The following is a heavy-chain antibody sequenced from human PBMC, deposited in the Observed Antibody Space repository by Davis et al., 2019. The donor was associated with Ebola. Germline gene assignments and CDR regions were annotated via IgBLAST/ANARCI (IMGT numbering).Heavy chain of an antibody. D-gene: IGHD2-21*02. CDR2: IKQDGSEK. Sequence: GESLKISCAASGFVFRNYVMSWVRQAPGKGLEWVANIKQDGSEKYYVDSVKGRFTVSRDNAKNSLYLQMNSLRAEDTAVYYCVRDPALVVTGGGWFFGLWGRGTLVTVSS. V-gene: IGHV3-7*01. CDR1: GFVFRNYV. J-gene: IGHJ2*01. CDR3: VRDPALVVTGGGWFFGL.